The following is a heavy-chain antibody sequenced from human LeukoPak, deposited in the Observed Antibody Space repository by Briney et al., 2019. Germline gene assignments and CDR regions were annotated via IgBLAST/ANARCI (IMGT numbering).Heavy chain of an antibody. CDR2: ISYDGTNK. CDR3: ARTDCSGGSCYPNFDY. V-gene: IGHV3-30*01. CDR1: GFTFSNYA. D-gene: IGHD2-15*01. J-gene: IGHJ4*02. Sequence: PGGSLRLSCAASGFTFSNYAMHWVRQAPGKGLEWVAVISYDGTNKYYADSVKGRFTISRDNSKNTLYLQMNSLRAEDTAVFYCARTDCSGGSCYPNFDYWGQGTLVTVSS.